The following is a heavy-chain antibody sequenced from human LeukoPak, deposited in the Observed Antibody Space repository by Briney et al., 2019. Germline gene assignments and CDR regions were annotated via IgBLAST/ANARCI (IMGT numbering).Heavy chain of an antibody. V-gene: IGHV4-61*02. CDR3: ARIAAANYYYYGMDV. D-gene: IGHD6-13*01. CDR2: ISSSGTT. Sequence: SETLSLTCTVSGGSITSGNYHWSWIRQPAGKGLEWIGRISSSGTTYNPSLRSRVTISVDTSKNQFSLKLSSVTAADTAVYYCARIAAANYYYYGMDVWGQGTTVTVSS. J-gene: IGHJ6*02. CDR1: GGSITSGNYH.